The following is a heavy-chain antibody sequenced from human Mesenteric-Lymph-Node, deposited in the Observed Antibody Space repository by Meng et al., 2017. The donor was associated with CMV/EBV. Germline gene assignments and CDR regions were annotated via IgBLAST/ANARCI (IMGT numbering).Heavy chain of an antibody. D-gene: IGHD2-21*01. Sequence: GGSLRLSCAASGFTFSNYWMNWVRQAPGKGLEWVANIKQDVSERYYVDSVKGRFTISRDNAKNSMYLQMDSLRVEDTALYYCARQKCGGDCDMDVWGQGTTVTVSS. J-gene: IGHJ6*02. CDR2: IKQDVSER. CDR3: ARQKCGGDCDMDV. V-gene: IGHV3-7*01. CDR1: GFTFSNYW.